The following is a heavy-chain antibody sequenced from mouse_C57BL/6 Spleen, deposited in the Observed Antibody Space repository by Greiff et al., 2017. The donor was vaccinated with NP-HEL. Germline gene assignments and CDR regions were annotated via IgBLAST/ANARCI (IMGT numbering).Heavy chain of an antibody. Sequence: EVKLVESGGGLVQPGGSLKLSCAASGFTFSDYYMYWVRQTPEKRLEWVAYISNGGGSTYYPDTVKGRFTISRDNAKNTLYLQMSRLKSEDTAMYYCARHYYGSPYYAMDYWGQGTSVTVSS. V-gene: IGHV5-12*01. CDR3: ARHYYGSPYYAMDY. CDR1: GFTFSDYY. D-gene: IGHD1-1*01. J-gene: IGHJ4*01. CDR2: ISNGGGST.